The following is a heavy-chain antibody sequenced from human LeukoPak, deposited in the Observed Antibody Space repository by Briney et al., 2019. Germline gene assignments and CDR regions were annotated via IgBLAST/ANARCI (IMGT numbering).Heavy chain of an antibody. CDR3: ARDRKWEAGYYYYYMDV. J-gene: IGHJ6*03. CDR1: GGTFSSYT. D-gene: IGHD1-26*01. V-gene: IGHV1-69*04. CDR2: IIHILGIA. Sequence: SVKVSCKASGGTFSSYTISWVRQAPGQGLEWMGRIIHILGIANYAQKFPGRVTITADKSTSTAYMELSSLRSEDTAVYYCARDRKWEAGYYYYYMDVWGKGTTVTVSS.